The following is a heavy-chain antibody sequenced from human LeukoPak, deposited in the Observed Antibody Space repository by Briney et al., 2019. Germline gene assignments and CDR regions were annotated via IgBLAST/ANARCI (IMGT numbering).Heavy chain of an antibody. V-gene: IGHV4-59*13. CDR1: GGSISNSY. Sequence: SSETLSLTCTVSGGSISNSYWSWIRQSPGKGLEWIGYIYYSGSTNYSPSLKSRVTISVDTSKNQFSLKLRSVTAADTAVYYCTRDRAYRSAYEGRYYYYYYMDVWGKGTTVTVSS. CDR2: IYYSGST. CDR3: TRDRAYRSAYEGRYYYYYYMDV. J-gene: IGHJ6*03. D-gene: IGHD1-26*01.